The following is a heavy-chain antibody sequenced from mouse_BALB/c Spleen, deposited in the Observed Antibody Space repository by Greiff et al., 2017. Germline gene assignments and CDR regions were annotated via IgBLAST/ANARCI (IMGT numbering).Heavy chain of an antibody. CDR3: ARSRYDVDAMDY. Sequence: VQLQQSGAELVKPGASVKLSCTASGFNIKDTYMHWVKQRPEQGLEWIGRIDPANGNTKYDPKFQGKATITADTSSNTAYLQLSSLTSEDTAVYYCARSRYDVDAMDYWGQGTSVTVSS. CDR2: IDPANGNT. CDR1: GFNIKDTY. V-gene: IGHV14-3*02. J-gene: IGHJ4*01. D-gene: IGHD2-14*01.